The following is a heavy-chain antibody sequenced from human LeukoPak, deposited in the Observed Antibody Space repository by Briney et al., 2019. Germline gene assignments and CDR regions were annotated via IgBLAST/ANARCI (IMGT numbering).Heavy chain of an antibody. V-gene: IGHV1-8*01. CDR2: MNPNSGNT. J-gene: IGHJ3*02. CDR3: ARSLDSDDAFDI. CDR1: GYTFTSYD. Sequence: GASVKVSCKASGYTFTSYDINWVRQATGQGLEWMGWMNPNSGNTGYAQKFQGRVTMTRNTSISTAYMELSSLRSEDTAVYYCARSLDSDDAFDIWGQGTMVTVSS. D-gene: IGHD3-22*01.